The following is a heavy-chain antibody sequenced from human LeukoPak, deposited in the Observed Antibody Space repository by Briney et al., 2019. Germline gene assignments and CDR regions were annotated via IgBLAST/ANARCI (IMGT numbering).Heavy chain of an antibody. CDR1: GFTFSSYS. J-gene: IGHJ4*02. V-gene: IGHV3-21*01. D-gene: IGHD3-22*01. CDR3: ARDRIYDSSSFDY. CDR2: ISSSSSYI. Sequence: KSGGSLRLSCAASGFTFSSYSMNWVRQAPGKGLEWVSSISSSSSYIYYADSVKGRFTISRDNAKNSLYLQMNSLRAEDTAVYYCARDRIYDSSSFDYWGQGTLVTVSS.